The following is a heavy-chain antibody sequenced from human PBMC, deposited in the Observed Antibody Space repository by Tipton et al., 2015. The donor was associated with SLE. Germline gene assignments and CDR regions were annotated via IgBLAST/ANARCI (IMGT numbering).Heavy chain of an antibody. CDR2: IYYSGDT. V-gene: IGHV4-39*01. Sequence: TLSLTCTVSGGSVSSRRYYWGWIRQSPGKGLEWIGGIYYSGDTYLNPSLKSRVSVSVDTSKNQFSLRLGSVTAADTAVYYCARHPRAMYYYGSGSYPNWFDPWGQGTLVTVSS. CDR1: GGSVSSRRYY. CDR3: ARHPRAMYYYGSGSYPNWFDP. J-gene: IGHJ5*02. D-gene: IGHD3-10*01.